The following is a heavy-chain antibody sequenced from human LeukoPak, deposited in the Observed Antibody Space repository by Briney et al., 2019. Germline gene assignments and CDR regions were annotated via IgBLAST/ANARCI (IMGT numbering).Heavy chain of an antibody. CDR1: GFTFSSYS. J-gene: IGHJ4*02. CDR3: AMDSYGPDDY. CDR2: ISTSSNYI. Sequence: GGSLRLSCAASGFTFSSYSMNWVRQAPGKGLEWVSSISTSSNYIYYADSVKGRFTISRDNAKNSVYLQMNSLRDEDTAVYYCAMDSYGPDDYWGQGTLVTVSS. D-gene: IGHD5-18*01. V-gene: IGHV3-21*01.